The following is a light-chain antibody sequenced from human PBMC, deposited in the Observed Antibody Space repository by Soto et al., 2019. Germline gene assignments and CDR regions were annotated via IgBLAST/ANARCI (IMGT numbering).Light chain of an antibody. CDR2: GAS. Sequence: EIVMTQSPATLSVSPGERATLSSRASQNVTSNLAWYQQKPGQAPRLLIYGASTRATGIPARFSGSGSGTEFTLTISSLQSEDFAVYYCQQYNKWPPYTFGQGTKLEIK. CDR3: QQYNKWPPYT. V-gene: IGKV3-15*01. CDR1: QNVTSN. J-gene: IGKJ2*01.